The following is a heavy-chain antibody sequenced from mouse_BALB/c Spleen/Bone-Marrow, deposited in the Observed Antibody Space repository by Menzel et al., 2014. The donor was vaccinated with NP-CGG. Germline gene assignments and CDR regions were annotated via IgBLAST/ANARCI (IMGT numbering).Heavy chain of an antibody. CDR2: INPDRSTI. J-gene: IGHJ3*01. D-gene: IGHD1-2*01. CDR3: SRLHYYGYGAY. CDR1: GFDFSTFW. V-gene: IGHV4-1*02. Sequence: EVQLVESGGGLVQPGGSLKLSCAASGFDFSTFWMSWVRQAPGKGLEWIGEINPDRSTINYRPSLKDKFIISRDNAKNTVYLLLLKVSSEDTALYYCSRLHYYGYGAYWGQGTLVTIS.